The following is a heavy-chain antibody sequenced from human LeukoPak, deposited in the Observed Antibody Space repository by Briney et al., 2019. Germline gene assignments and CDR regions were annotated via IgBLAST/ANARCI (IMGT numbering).Heavy chain of an antibody. CDR1: GYTLTELS. Sequence: ASVTVSCTVSGYTLTELSMHWVRQAPGKGLEWMGGFDPEDGETIYAQKFQGRVTMTRDTSISTAYMELSRLRSDDTAVYYCARVGYCSGGSCYNWFDPWGQGTLVTVSS. V-gene: IGHV1-24*01. CDR3: ARVGYCSGGSCYNWFDP. D-gene: IGHD2-15*01. J-gene: IGHJ5*02. CDR2: FDPEDGET.